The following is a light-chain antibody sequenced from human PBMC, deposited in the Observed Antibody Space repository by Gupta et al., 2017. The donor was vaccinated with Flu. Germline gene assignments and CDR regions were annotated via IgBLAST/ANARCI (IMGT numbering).Light chain of an antibody. J-gene: IGLJ3*02. V-gene: IGLV3-21*02. CDR1: NIGSKS. CDR3: HVWDSSSDHWV. CDR2: DDS. Sequence: SSVLTQPPSVSVAPGQTARITCGGNNIGSKSVHWYQQKPGQAPVLVVYDDSDRPSGIPARFSGSNSGNTATLTISRVEAGDEADDYCHVWDSSSDHWVFGGGTKLTVL.